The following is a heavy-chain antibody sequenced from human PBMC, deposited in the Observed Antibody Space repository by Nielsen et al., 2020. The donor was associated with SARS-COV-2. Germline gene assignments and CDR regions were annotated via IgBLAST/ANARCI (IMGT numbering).Heavy chain of an antibody. CDR1: GYTFTNYG. D-gene: IGHD1-26*01. CDR3: ARDLWWELPDF. CDR2: ISASSGNT. J-gene: IGHJ4*02. Sequence: ASVKVSCKASGYTFTNYGIIWVRQAPGQGLEILGWISASSGNTNYAPKLLGRVTMTTDTSTSTAYIELRSLTYADTAVYYCARDLWWELPDFWGQGTLVTVSS. V-gene: IGHV1-18*01.